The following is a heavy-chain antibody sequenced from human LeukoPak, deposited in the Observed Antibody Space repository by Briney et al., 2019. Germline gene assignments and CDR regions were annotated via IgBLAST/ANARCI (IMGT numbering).Heavy chain of an antibody. Sequence: PPGRSLRLSCAASGFTFSSYGMHWVRQAPGKGLEWVAVIWYDGSNKYYADSVKGRFTISRDNSKNTLYLQMNSLRAEDTAVYYCARVGSGSYGMDVWGKGTTVTVSS. D-gene: IGHD6-19*01. CDR2: IWYDGSNK. CDR1: GFTFSSYG. J-gene: IGHJ6*04. V-gene: IGHV3-33*08. CDR3: ARVGSGSYGMDV.